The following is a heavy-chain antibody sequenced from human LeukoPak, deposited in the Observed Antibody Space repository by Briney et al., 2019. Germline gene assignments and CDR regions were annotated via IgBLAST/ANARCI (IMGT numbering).Heavy chain of an antibody. CDR2: ISDSGST. CDR3: ARGDGWYLP. V-gene: IGHV4-59*01. Sequence: SETLSLTCTVSGGSISGYYWSWLRQPPGKGLEWIGYISDSGSTNYNTSLKSRVTISVDTSKNQFSLKLSSVTAADTAMYYCARGDGWYLPWGQGTLVTVSS. D-gene: IGHD6-19*01. CDR1: GGSISGYY. J-gene: IGHJ5*02.